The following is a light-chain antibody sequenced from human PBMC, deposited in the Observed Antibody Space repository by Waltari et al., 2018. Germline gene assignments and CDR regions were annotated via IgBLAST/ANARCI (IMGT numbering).Light chain of an antibody. J-gene: IGKJ4*01. CDR3: QQYYNPPLT. V-gene: IGKV4-1*01. CDR1: QNVLFTSNDKTY. Sequence: DILMTPSPDSLAVSLGKRATNNCKSSQNVLFTSNDKTYLAWYQQKPGQPPKLLIYWASTRKSGVPDRFSGSGSGTDFTLTISSLQAEDVAVYYCQQYYNPPLTFGGGTKVEIK. CDR2: WAS.